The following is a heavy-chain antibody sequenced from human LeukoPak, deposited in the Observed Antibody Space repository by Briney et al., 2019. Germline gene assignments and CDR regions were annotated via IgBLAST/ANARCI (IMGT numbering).Heavy chain of an antibody. CDR3: ASSTIQLWLGHYYYMDV. Sequence: PSETLSLTCAVYGGSFSGYYWSWIRQPPGKGLEWIGETNHSGSTNYNPSLKSRVTISVDTSKNQFSLKLSSVTAADTAVYYCASSTIQLWLGHYYYMDVWGKGTTVTVSS. J-gene: IGHJ6*03. CDR2: TNHSGST. CDR1: GGSFSGYY. D-gene: IGHD5-18*01. V-gene: IGHV4-34*01.